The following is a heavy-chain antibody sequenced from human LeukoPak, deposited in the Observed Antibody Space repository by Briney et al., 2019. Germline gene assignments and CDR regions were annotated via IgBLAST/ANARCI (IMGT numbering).Heavy chain of an antibody. J-gene: IGHJ4*02. D-gene: IGHD3-22*01. CDR2: IYYSGST. CDR3: ARVTGYMIEDYFDY. CDR1: GGSISSYY. Sequence: SSETLSLTCTVSGGSISSYYWSWIRQPPGKGLEWIGYIYYSGSTNYNPSLKSRVTISVDTSKNQFSLRLSSVTAADTAVYYCARVTGYMIEDYFDYWGQGTLVTVSS. V-gene: IGHV4-59*01.